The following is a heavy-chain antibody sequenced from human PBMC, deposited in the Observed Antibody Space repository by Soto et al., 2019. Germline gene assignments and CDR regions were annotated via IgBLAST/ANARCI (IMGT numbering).Heavy chain of an antibody. Sequence: PSQTLSLTCAISRDSVSSNSTACNWIRQSPSRCLEWLGRTYYRAKWYNDYSISVKSRITINPDTSKNQFSLQLNSVTPDEKAVYYCVRGAAAAGTRAFDIWGQGTMVTVSS. CDR3: VRGAAAAGTRAFDI. CDR1: RDSVSSNSTA. CDR2: TYYRAKWYN. J-gene: IGHJ3*02. V-gene: IGHV6-1*01. D-gene: IGHD6-13*01.